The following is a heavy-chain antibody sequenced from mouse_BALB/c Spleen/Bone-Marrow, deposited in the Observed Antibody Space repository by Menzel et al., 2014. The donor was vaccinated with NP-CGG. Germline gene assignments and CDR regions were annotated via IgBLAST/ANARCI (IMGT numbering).Heavy chain of an antibody. D-gene: IGHD2-4*01. CDR3: ATMITDWYFDV. V-gene: IGHV14-3*02. CDR2: IDPANGNT. J-gene: IGHJ1*01. CDR1: GFNIKDTY. Sequence: VQLQQSGAELVKPGASVKLSCTASGFNIKDTYMHWVKQRPEQGLEWIGRIDPANGNTKYDPKFQGKATITADTSSNTAYPQLSSLTSEDTAVYYCATMITDWYFDVWGAGTTVTASS.